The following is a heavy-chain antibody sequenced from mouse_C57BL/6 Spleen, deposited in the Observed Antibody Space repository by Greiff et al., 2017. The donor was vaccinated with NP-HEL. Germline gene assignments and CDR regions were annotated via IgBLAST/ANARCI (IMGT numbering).Heavy chain of an antibody. Sequence: EVQLKQSGPELVKPGDSVKISCKASGYSFTGYFMNWVMQSHGKSLEWIGRINPYNGDTFYNQKFKGKATLTVDKSSSTAHMELRSLTSEDSAVYYCALGITTVVGHWYFDVWGTGTTVTVSS. V-gene: IGHV1-20*01. CDR2: INPYNGDT. CDR1: GYSFTGYF. D-gene: IGHD1-1*01. CDR3: ALGITTVVGHWYFDV. J-gene: IGHJ1*03.